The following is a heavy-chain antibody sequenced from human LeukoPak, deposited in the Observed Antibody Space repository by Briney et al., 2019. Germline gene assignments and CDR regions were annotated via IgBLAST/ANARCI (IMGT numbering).Heavy chain of an antibody. V-gene: IGHV3-48*01. CDR3: AGYCSATSCYDLDY. Sequence: GGSLRLSCEVSGFTFSSFSMNWVRQAPGKGLEWVSYISSSSDAIFYADSVKGRFTISRDNAKNSLHLQMNSLRVEDAAMYYCAGYCSATSCYDLDYWGQGTLVTVSS. J-gene: IGHJ4*02. D-gene: IGHD2-2*01. CDR1: GFTFSSFS. CDR2: ISSSSDAI.